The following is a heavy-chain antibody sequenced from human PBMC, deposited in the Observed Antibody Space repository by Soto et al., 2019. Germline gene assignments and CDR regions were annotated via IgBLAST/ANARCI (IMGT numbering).Heavy chain of an antibody. V-gene: IGHV4-30-2*02. CDR2: IYHSGST. CDR3: ASGITIFGVVTSNWFDP. CDR1: GGSISSGGYS. J-gene: IGHJ5*02. D-gene: IGHD3-3*01. Sequence: SETLSLTCAVSGGSISSGGYSWSWIRQPPGKGLEWIGYIYHSGSTNYNPSLKSRVTISVDTSKNQFSLKLSSVTAADTAVYYCASGITIFGVVTSNWFDPWGQGTLVTVSS.